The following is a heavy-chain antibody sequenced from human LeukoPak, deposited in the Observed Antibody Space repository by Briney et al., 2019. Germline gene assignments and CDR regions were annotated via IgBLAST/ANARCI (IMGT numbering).Heavy chain of an antibody. J-gene: IGHJ4*02. CDR1: GYTLTELS. CDR3: ARDIAYYDSSGYYAPGLFDY. CDR2: FDPEVGET. D-gene: IGHD3-22*01. Sequence: ASVKVSCKVSGYTLTELSMHWVRQAPGKGLEWMGGFDPEVGETIYAQKFQGRVTMTEDTSTSTAYMELRSLRSDDTAVYYCARDIAYYDSSGYYAPGLFDYWGQGTLVTVSS. V-gene: IGHV1-24*01.